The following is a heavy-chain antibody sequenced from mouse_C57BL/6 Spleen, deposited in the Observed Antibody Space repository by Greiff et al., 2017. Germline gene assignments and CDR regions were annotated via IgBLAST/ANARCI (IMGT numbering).Heavy chain of an antibody. Sequence: QVQLKQSGAELVKPGASVKLSCKASGYTFTSYWMQWVKQRPGQGLEWIGEIDPSDSYTNYNQKFKGKATLTVDTSSSTAYMQLSSLTSEDSAVYYCARGATVVDPWFAYWGQGTLVTVSA. CDR1: GYTFTSYW. V-gene: IGHV1-50*01. CDR3: ARGATVVDPWFAY. CDR2: IDPSDSYT. J-gene: IGHJ3*01. D-gene: IGHD1-1*01.